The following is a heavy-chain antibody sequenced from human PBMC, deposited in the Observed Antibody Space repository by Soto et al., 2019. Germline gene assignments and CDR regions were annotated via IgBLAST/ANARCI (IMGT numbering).Heavy chain of an antibody. Sequence: QVQLQESGPGLVKPSQTLSLTCTVSGGSISSGDYYWSWIRQPPGKGLEWIGYIYYSGSTYYNPSLKSRVTISVDTSQNQFSLKLSSVTAADTAVYYCARVSDSSSWPSYRYFDYWGQGTLVTVSS. CDR2: IYYSGST. CDR1: GGSISSGDYY. J-gene: IGHJ4*02. V-gene: IGHV4-30-4*01. D-gene: IGHD6-13*01. CDR3: ARVSDSSSWPSYRYFDY.